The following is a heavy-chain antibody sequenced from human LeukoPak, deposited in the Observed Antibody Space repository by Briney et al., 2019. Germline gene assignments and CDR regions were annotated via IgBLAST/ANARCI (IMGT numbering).Heavy chain of an antibody. CDR2: INPNSGGT. V-gene: IGHV1-2*02. CDR3: ARDTHYYGSGSLDP. J-gene: IGHJ5*02. CDR1: GYTFTGYY. D-gene: IGHD3-10*01. Sequence: ASVKVYCKASGYTFTGYYMQWVRQAPGRGLEWMGWINPNSGGTNYAQKFQGRVTMTRDTSISTAYMELSRLRSDDTAVYYCARDTHYYGSGSLDPWGQGTLVTVSS.